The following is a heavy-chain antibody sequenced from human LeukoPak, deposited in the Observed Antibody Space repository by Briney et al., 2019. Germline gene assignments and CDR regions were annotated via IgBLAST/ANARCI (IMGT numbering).Heavy chain of an antibody. V-gene: IGHV3-30*18. CDR2: ISYDGSNK. D-gene: IGHD3-10*01. J-gene: IGHJ4*02. Sequence: AGGSLRLSCAASGFTFSSYGMHWVRQAPGKGLEWVAVISYDGSNKYYADSVKGRFTISRDNSKNTLYLQMNSLRAEDTAVYYCAKDRAELLWFGEPSPFDYWGQGTLVTVSS. CDR1: GFTFSSYG. CDR3: AKDRAELLWFGEPSPFDY.